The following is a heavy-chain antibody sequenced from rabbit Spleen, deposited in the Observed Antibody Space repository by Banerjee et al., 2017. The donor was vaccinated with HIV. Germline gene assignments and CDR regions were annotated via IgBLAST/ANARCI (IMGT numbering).Heavy chain of an antibody. Sequence: QEQLVESGGGLVQPEGSLTLTCTTSGFSFSSRYYMCWVRQAPGKGLEWISCIAGSSSGFTYSATWAKGRFTCSKTSSTTVTLQMTSLTAADTATYFCARDGAGGSYFALWGQGTLVTVS. CDR3: ARDGAGGSYFAL. V-gene: IGHV1S45*01. J-gene: IGHJ4*01. D-gene: IGHD8-1*01. CDR1: GFSFSSRYY. CDR2: IAGSSSGFT.